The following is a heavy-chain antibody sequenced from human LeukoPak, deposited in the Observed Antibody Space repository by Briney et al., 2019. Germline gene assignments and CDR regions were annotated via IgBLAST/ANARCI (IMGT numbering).Heavy chain of an antibody. Sequence: ASVKVSCKASGYTFTSYYMHWMRQAPGQGLEWMGIINPSGGSTSYAQKFQGRVTMTRDTSTSTVYMELSSLRSEDTAVYYCARVGYSGYGSSYYFDYWGQGTLVTVSS. D-gene: IGHD5-12*01. J-gene: IGHJ4*02. CDR1: GYTFTSYY. CDR3: ARVGYSGYGSSYYFDY. V-gene: IGHV1-46*01. CDR2: INPSGGST.